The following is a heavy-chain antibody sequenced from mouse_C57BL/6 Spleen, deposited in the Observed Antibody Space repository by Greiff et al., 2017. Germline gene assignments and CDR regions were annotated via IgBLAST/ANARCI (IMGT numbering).Heavy chain of an antibody. D-gene: IGHD2-5*01. CDR1: GFNIKDYY. V-gene: IGHV14-2*01. CDR3: ARRNSNFDY. Sequence: EVKLQESGAELVKPGASVKLSCTASGFNIKDYYMHWVKQRTEQGLEWIGRIDPEDGETKDAPKFQGKATITADTSSNTAYLQLSSLTSEDTAVYYCARRNSNFDYRGQGTTLTVSS. J-gene: IGHJ2*01. CDR2: IDPEDGET.